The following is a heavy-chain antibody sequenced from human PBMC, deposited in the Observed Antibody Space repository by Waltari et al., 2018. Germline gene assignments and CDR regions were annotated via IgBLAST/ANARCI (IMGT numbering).Heavy chain of an antibody. V-gene: IGHV3-53*01. CDR2: IYSCGST. Sequence: EVQLVESGGGLIQPGGSLRLSCAASGFTVSSNYMSWVRQAPGKGVVWVSVIYSCGSTYYADSVKGRFTISRDNSKNTLYLQMNSLRAEDTAVYYCARSIRVFDAFDIWGQGTMVTVSS. J-gene: IGHJ3*02. CDR1: GFTVSSNY. CDR3: ARSIRVFDAFDI. D-gene: IGHD3-3*02.